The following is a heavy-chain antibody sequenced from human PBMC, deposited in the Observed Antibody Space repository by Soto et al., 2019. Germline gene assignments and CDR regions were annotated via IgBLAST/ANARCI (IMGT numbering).Heavy chain of an antibody. CDR1: GFSLSTSGVG. Sequence: GSGPTLVNPTHTLTLTCTFSGFSLSTSGVGVGWIRQPPGKALEWLALIYWDDDKRYSPSLKSRLTITKDTSKNQVVLTMTNMDPVDTATYYCAHSLNSRYCSSTSCYYYYYGMDVWGQGTTVIVSS. J-gene: IGHJ6*02. D-gene: IGHD2-2*01. CDR2: IYWDDDK. CDR3: AHSLNSRYCSSTSCYYYYYGMDV. V-gene: IGHV2-5*02.